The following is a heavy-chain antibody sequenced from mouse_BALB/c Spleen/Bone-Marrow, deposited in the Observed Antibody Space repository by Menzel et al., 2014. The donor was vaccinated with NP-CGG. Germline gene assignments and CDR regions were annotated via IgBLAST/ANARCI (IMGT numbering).Heavy chain of an antibody. Sequence: LVKTGASVKISCKASDYSFTDYYMHWVKQTHGKSLEWIGYISCYNGATSYNQKFKGKATFAVDTSSSTAYMQSSSLTSEVSAVYYCARSEGIYYYGSSYALDYWGQGTSVTVSS. CDR1: DYSFTDYY. D-gene: IGHD1-1*01. J-gene: IGHJ4*01. CDR2: ISCYNGAT. CDR3: ARSEGIYYYGSSYALDY. V-gene: IGHV1S34*01.